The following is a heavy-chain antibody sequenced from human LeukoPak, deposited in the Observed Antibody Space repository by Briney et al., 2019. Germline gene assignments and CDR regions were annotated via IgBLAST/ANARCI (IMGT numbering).Heavy chain of an antibody. D-gene: IGHD7-27*01. CDR3: AKDRANWGHSGDY. V-gene: IGHV3-23*01. Sequence: GGSLRLSCAASGFTFSSYAMSWVRQAPGKGLEWVAAISGSGATTYYGDSVKGRFTISRDNSKNKLYLQMNSLRADDTAVYYCAKDRANWGHSGDYWGQGTRVTVSS. CDR2: ISGSGATT. J-gene: IGHJ4*02. CDR1: GFTFSSYA.